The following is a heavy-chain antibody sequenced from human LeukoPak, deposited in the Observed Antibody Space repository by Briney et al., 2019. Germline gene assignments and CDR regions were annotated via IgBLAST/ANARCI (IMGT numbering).Heavy chain of an antibody. CDR2: ISSSSSTI. CDR3: ARDRVPRYSYGDNFDY. Sequence: GGSLRLSCAASGFTFSSYSMNWVRQAPGKGLEWVSYISSSSSTIYYADSVKGRFTISRDNAKNSLYLQMNSLRDEDTAVYYCARDRVPRYSYGDNFDYWGQGTLVTVSS. CDR1: GFTFSSYS. V-gene: IGHV3-48*02. J-gene: IGHJ4*02. D-gene: IGHD5-18*01.